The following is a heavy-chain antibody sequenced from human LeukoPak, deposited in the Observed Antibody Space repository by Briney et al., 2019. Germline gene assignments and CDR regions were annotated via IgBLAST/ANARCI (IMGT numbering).Heavy chain of an antibody. CDR1: GGSISSGGYY. CDR3: ARSQDIIAVPAALPVR. V-gene: IGHV4-31*03. J-gene: IGHJ4*02. Sequence: SQTLSLTCTVSGGSISSGGYYWSWIRQHPGKGLEWIWYIYYSGSTYYNPSLKSRVTISVDTSKNQFSLNLSSVTAADTAVYYCARSQDIIAVPAALPVRWGQGTLVTVSS. CDR2: IYYSGST. D-gene: IGHD2-2*01.